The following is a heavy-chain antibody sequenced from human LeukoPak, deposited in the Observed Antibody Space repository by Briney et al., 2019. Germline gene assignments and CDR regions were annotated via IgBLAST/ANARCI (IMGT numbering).Heavy chain of an antibody. D-gene: IGHD2-15*01. CDR3: AKDRHIFSYYYYYMDV. CDR1: GFTFSSYG. J-gene: IGHJ6*03. V-gene: IGHV3-30*02. Sequence: PGGSLRLSCAASGFTFSSYGMHWVRQAPGKGLEWVAFIRYDGSNKYYADSVKGRFTISRDNSKNTLYLQMNSLRAEDTAVYYCAKDRHIFSYYYYYMDVWGKGTTVTISS. CDR2: IRYDGSNK.